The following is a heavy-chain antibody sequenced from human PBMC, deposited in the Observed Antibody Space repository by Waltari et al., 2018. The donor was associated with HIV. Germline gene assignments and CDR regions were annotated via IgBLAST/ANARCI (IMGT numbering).Heavy chain of an antibody. J-gene: IGHJ4*02. CDR1: GGSIHGYY. Sequence: QVQLQESGPGLVKPSETLSLTCTVSGGSIHGYYWSWMRQPPGKGLEWIAYIQYTGFTDYNPSLESRVTVSVDTSENKLSLRLTSVTAADTVVYYCARWNEGLDYWGQGTLVTVSS. V-gene: IGHV4-59*01. D-gene: IGHD1-1*01. CDR3: ARWNEGLDY. CDR2: IQYTGFT.